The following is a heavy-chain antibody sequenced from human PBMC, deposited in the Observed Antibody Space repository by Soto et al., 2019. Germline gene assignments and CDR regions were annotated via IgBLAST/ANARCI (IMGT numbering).Heavy chain of an antibody. CDR3: VKGIWCEY. D-gene: IGHD6-13*01. CDR1: GFPFSSYS. CDR2: IRGSDGST. Sequence: PGGSLRLSCAASGFPFSSYSMTWVRQAPGEGLEWVSAIRGSDGSTSYADSAKGRFTISRDISKSTLYLQLNSLRAEDTAVYYCVKGIWCEYWGQGTLVTVSS. V-gene: IGHV3-23*01. J-gene: IGHJ4*02.